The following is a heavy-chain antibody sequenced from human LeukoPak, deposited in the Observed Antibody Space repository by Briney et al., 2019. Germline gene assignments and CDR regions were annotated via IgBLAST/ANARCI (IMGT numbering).Heavy chain of an antibody. V-gene: IGHV1-69*04. CDR1: GGTFSSHA. CDR3: ARGRLEDTSSWFDP. J-gene: IGHJ5*02. CDR2: IIPILGMG. D-gene: IGHD2-15*01. Sequence: SVKVSCKASGGTFSSHAINWVRQAPGQGLEWMGRIIPILGMGNHAQKFQGRVTITADKFTSTAYMELSSLRSEDTAIYYCARGRLEDTSSWFDPWGQGTLVTVSS.